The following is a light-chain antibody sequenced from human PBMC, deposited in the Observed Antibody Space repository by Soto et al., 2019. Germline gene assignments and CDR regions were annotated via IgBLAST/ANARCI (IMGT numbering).Light chain of an antibody. CDR1: RSNVGNNA. CDR2: YDD. CDR3: TAWDDSLNGPV. V-gene: IGLV1-36*01. J-gene: IGLJ2*01. Sequence: QSVLTQPPSVSEAPRQRVTISCSGSRSNVGNNAVNWYQHLPGKAPKLVIYYDDLLASGVSDRFSGSKSGTSASLAISGLQSEDEADYYCTAWDDSLNGPVFGGGTKLTVL.